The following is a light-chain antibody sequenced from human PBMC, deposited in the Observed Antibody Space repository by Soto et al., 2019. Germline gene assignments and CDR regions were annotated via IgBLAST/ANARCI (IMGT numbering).Light chain of an antibody. CDR3: AAWDDSLNGRVV. CDR2: GNN. J-gene: IGLJ2*01. V-gene: IGLV1-40*01. CDR1: SSNIGAGYD. Sequence: QSVLTQPPSVSGAPGQRVTISCTGSSSNIGAGYDVHWYQQRPGTAPKLLIFGNNNRPSGVPDRFSGSKSGTSASLAITGLQAEDEADYYCAAWDDSLNGRVVFGGGTKLTVL.